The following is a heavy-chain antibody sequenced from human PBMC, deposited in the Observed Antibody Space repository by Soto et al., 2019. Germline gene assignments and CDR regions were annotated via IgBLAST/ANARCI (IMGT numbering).Heavy chain of an antibody. V-gene: IGHV6-1*01. CDR2: TYYRSRWYS. CDR3: ARSEEDSDYYYYGMDV. CDR1: WVRVSSNSVA. D-gene: IGHD2-15*01. J-gene: IGHJ6*02. Sequence: SQPLSLTGVLSWVRVSSNSVACNCGRQSPSRGLEWLGRTYYRSRWYSDYAVSVRSRIDINADTSKNQVSLQLNSVTPEDTAVYYCARSEEDSDYYYYGMDVWGQGTTVTVSS.